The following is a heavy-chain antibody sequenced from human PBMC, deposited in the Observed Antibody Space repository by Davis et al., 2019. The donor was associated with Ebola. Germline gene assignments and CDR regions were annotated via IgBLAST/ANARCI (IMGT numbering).Heavy chain of an antibody. Sequence: GESLKISCAGTGFRFNVYAMNWVRQAPGKGLEWVSAISGRGDTTYYADSVRGRSTISRDNSKNTLYLQMNGLRAEDTAVYYCAFPRGKIAYYYYYMDVWGKGTSVTVSS. CDR3: AFPRGKIAYYYYYMDV. V-gene: IGHV3-23*01. J-gene: IGHJ6*03. CDR1: GFRFNVYA. CDR2: ISGRGDTT. D-gene: IGHD2/OR15-2a*01.